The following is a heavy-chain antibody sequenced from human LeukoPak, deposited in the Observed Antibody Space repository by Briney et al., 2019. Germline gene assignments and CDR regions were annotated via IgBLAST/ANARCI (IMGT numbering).Heavy chain of an antibody. V-gene: IGHV1-46*01. CDR1: GYTFTSYY. CDR3: AKDHYPYDSSGYYFDY. J-gene: IGHJ4*02. Sequence: VASVKVSCKASGYTFTSYYMHWVRQAPGQGLEWMGIINPSGGSTSYAQKFQGRVTMTRDTSTSTVYMELSSLRSEDTAVYYCAKDHYPYDSSGYYFDYWGQGTLVTVSS. CDR2: INPSGGST. D-gene: IGHD3-22*01.